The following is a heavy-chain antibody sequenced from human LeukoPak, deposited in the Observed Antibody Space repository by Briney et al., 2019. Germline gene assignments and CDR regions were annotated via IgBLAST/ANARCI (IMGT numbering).Heavy chain of an antibody. CDR2: ISAYNGNT. CDR1: GYTFTSYY. J-gene: IGHJ4*02. D-gene: IGHD6-13*01. CDR3: ARDPIGSRWPYYFDY. Sequence: ASVKVSCKASGYTFTSYYMHWVRQAPGQGLEWMGWISAYNGNTNYAQKFQARVTITRDTSANTAYMELSSLRSEDTAVYYCARDPIGSRWPYYFDYWGQGTLVTVSS. V-gene: IGHV1-18*04.